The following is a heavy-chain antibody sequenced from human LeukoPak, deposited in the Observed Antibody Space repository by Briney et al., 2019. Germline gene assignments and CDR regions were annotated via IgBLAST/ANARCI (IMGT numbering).Heavy chain of an antibody. D-gene: IGHD6-25*01. Sequence: RPSETLSLTCTVSGGSISSYYWSWIRQPPGKGLEWIGYIYYSGSTNYNPSLKSRVTISVDTSKNQFSLKLSSVTAADTAVYYCARAKQRLEFGWGFDPWGQGTLVTVSS. CDR2: IYYSGST. CDR1: GGSISSYY. J-gene: IGHJ5*02. CDR3: ARAKQRLEFGWGFDP. V-gene: IGHV4-59*01.